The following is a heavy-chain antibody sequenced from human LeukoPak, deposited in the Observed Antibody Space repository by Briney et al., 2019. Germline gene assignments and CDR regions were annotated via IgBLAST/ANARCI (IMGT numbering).Heavy chain of an antibody. V-gene: IGHV3-7*01. D-gene: IGHD3-22*01. CDR1: GGSFSGYY. J-gene: IGHJ4*02. CDR2: IKQDGNGK. CDR3: ARDNSSGYYWADY. Sequence: ETLSLTCAVYGGSFSGYYWSWIRQPPGKGLEWVANIKQDGNGKYYVDSVKGRFTISRDNAKKSLYLQMNSLRAEDTAVYYCARDNSSGYYWADYWGQGTLVTVSS.